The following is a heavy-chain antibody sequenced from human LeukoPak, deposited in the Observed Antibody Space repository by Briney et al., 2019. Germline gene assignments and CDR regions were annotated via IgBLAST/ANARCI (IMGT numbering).Heavy chain of an antibody. CDR3: ARDGQYRRLWDIVVVPATLLQHIDY. CDR2: ISSSSSCI. Sequence: PGGSLRLSCAASGFTFSSYSMNWVRQAPGKGLEWVSSISSSSSCIYYADSVKGRFTISRDNAKNSLYLQMNSLRAEDTAVYYCARDGQYRRLWDIVVVPATLLQHIDYWGQGTLVTVSS. V-gene: IGHV3-21*01. D-gene: IGHD2-2*01. J-gene: IGHJ4*02. CDR1: GFTFSSYS.